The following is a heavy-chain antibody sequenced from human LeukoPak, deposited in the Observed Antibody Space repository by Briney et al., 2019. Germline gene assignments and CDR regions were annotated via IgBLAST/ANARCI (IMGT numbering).Heavy chain of an antibody. CDR3: ENCAYYYDQGAFDI. J-gene: IGHJ3*02. V-gene: IGHV3-23*01. D-gene: IGHD3-22*01. CDR1: GFTFSSYA. CDR2: ISGSDDGP. Sequence: GGSLRLSCAGSGFTFSSYAMRWVRQAPGKGLEWVSAISGSDDGPYIAASVKGRFTISRNNSKNTLYMQMKRSKTATTEDNDCENCAYYYDQGAFDIWGQGTMVTVSS.